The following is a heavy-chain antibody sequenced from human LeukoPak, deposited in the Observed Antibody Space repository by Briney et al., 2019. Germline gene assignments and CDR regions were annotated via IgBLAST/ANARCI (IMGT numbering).Heavy chain of an antibody. CDR1: GFTFSSYS. CDR2: ISSSSSTI. V-gene: IGHV3-48*01. Sequence: GGSLRLSCAASGFTFSSYSMNWVRQAPGKGLEGVSYISSSSSTIYYADSVKGRFTISRDNAKNSLYLQMNSLRAEDTAVYYCASTCSGGSCYYHYYYYGMDVWGQGTTVTVSS. CDR3: ASTCSGGSCYYHYYYYGMDV. D-gene: IGHD2-15*01. J-gene: IGHJ6*02.